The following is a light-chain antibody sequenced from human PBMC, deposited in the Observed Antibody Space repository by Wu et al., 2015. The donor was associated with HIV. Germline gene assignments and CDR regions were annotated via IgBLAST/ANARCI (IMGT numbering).Light chain of an antibody. CDR3: QQYNNWPLT. CDR2: GPS. J-gene: IGKJ4*01. CDR1: QSVSSN. V-gene: IGKV3-15*01. Sequence: EIVLTQSPATLSVSPGERATLSCRASQSVSSNLAWYQHKPGQAPRLLFYGPSTRATGVPARFSGSGSGTEFTLTISSLQSEDFVVYYCQQYNNWPLTFGRGTKVEI.